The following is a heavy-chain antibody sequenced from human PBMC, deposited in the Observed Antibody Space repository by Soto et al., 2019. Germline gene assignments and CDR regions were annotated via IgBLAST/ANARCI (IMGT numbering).Heavy chain of an antibody. J-gene: IGHJ5*02. CDR2: IYNSGST. Sequence: SETLSLTCTFSGGFIRSRRYDWGWIRKPPGKGLEWIGSIYNSGSTSYNPSLKRGVTISVDTSKNQFYLRLSFVPAADKAVYYCATNSFDPWGEGTLVTSPQ. V-gene: IGHV4-39*01. CDR3: ATNSFDP. CDR1: GGFIRSRRYD.